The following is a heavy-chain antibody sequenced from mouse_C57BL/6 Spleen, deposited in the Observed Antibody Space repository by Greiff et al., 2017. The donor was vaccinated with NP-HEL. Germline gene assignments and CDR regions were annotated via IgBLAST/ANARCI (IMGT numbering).Heavy chain of an antibody. D-gene: IGHD1-1*01. CDR1: GYTFTSYW. CDR2: IDPSDSYT. V-gene: IGHV1-50*01. CDR3: ERRFYYGSSYRYWYFDV. J-gene: IGHJ1*03. Sequence: QVQLQQPGAELVKPGASVKLSCKASGYTFTSYWMQWVKQRPGQGLEWIGEIDPSDSYTNYNQKFKGKATLTVDPSSTTAYMQISSLTSEDSALYYCERRFYYGSSYRYWYFDVWGTGTTVTVSS.